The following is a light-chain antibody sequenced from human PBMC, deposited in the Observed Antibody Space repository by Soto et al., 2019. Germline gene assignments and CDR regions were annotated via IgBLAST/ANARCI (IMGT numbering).Light chain of an antibody. CDR2: DAS. J-gene: IGKJ4*01. Sequence: DIQMTQSPSSLSASVGDRVTITCQASQDISNYLNWYQQKPGKAPKLPIYDASNLETGVPSRFSGSGSGTDFTFTISSLQPEDIATYYCQQYDNLPLTVGGGTKVDSK. CDR3: QQYDNLPLT. V-gene: IGKV1-33*01. CDR1: QDISNY.